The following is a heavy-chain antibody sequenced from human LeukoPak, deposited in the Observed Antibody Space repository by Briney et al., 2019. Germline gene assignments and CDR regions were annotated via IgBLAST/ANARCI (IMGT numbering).Heavy chain of an antibody. CDR1: GFNFTAYW. J-gene: IGHJ4*02. CDR3: AKTAASTGRYYFDY. CDR2: FYPGDSDT. D-gene: IGHD6-13*01. Sequence: KTGESLKISCKGSGFNFTAYWIGWVRQMPGKGLEWMGIFYPGDSDTRYSPSFQGQVTFSADKSISTAYLQWSSLKASDTAMYYCAKTAASTGRYYFDYWGQGTLVTVSS. V-gene: IGHV5-51*01.